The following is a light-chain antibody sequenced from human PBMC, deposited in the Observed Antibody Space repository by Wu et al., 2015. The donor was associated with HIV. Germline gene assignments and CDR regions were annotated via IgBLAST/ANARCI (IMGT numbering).Light chain of an antibody. J-gene: IGKJ1*01. CDR2: AAS. V-gene: IGKV1-39*01. CDR3: QQTYSGPKT. CDR1: QSIRSF. Sequence: DIQMTQSPSSLSASIGDRVTITCRASQSIRSFLMWYQQKPGAAPKLLIYAASSLQSGVPSRFSGSGSGTDFTLTISSLQREDFATYYCQQTYSGPKTFGQGTKVEIK.